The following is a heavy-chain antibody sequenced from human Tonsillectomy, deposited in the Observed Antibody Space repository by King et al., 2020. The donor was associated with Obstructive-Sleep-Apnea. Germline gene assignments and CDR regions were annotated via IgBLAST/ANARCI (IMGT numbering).Heavy chain of an antibody. D-gene: IGHD3-22*01. CDR3: ARNHYDSMGYYYGMDV. CDR1: GGSFSGYY. V-gene: IGHV4-34*01. Sequence: VQLQQWGAGLLKPSETLSLTCAVYGGSFSGYYWSWIRQPPGKGLEWIGEINHSGSTNYNPSLKSRVTISVDTSKNQFSLKLSSVTAADTAVYYCARNHYDSMGYYYGMDVWGQGTTVTVSS. CDR2: INHSGST. J-gene: IGHJ6*02.